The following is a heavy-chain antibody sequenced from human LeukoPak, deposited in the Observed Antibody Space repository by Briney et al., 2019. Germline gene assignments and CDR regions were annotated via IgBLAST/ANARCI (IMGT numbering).Heavy chain of an antibody. D-gene: IGHD5-24*01. V-gene: IGHV3-7*04. CDR2: IKQDGSKK. J-gene: IGHJ4*02. CDR3: TRVGYIDEGIDY. Sequence: GSLRLSCAVSGFSFSSYWMTWVRQAPGKGLEWVANIKQDGSKKSYVDSVKGRFTISRDNAKNSLYLQMNSLRAEDTAIYYCTRVGYIDEGIDYWGQGTLVTVSS. CDR1: GFSFSSYW.